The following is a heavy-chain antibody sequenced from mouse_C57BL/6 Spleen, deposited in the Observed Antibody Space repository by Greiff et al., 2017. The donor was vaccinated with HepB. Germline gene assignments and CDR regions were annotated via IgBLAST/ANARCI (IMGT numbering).Heavy chain of an antibody. J-gene: IGHJ4*01. V-gene: IGHV1-82*01. CDR1: GYAFSSSW. D-gene: IGHD6-1*01. CDR2: IYPGDGDN. Sequence: QVQLQQSGPELVKPGASVKISCKASGYAFSSSWMNWVKQRPGKGLEWIGRIYPGDGDNNYNGKCKGKATLTADKSSSTAYMHHSSLTSEDSAVYFCAREDGVSLYYAIDYWGQGTSVTVSS. CDR3: AREDGVSLYYAIDY.